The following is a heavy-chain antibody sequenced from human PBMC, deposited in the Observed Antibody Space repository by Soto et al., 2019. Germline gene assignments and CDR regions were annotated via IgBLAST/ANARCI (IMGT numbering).Heavy chain of an antibody. D-gene: IGHD6-6*01. J-gene: IGHJ5*02. CDR1: GGTFSSYA. CDR3: ARECSSSPATAFVIWFDP. CDR2: IIPIFGTA. Sequence: QVQLVQSGAEVKKPGSSVKVSCKASGGTFSSYAISWVRQAPGQGLEWMGGIIPIFGTANYAQKFQGRVTITADESTSTAYMELSSLRSEDTAVYYCARECSSSPATAFVIWFDPWGQGTLVTVSS. V-gene: IGHV1-69*01.